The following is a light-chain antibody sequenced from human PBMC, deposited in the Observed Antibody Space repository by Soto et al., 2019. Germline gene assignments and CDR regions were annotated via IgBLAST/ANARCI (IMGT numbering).Light chain of an antibody. Sequence: EIQMTQSPASLSVSVDDRAILTCRASQGISNHFNWYQQKPGQSPKLLIFAASSLQSGVPSRFSGSRSGTDFTLTISSLEPEDSAVYFCHQHQSWPRTFGQGTILDIK. CDR1: QGISNH. CDR2: AAS. CDR3: HQHQSWPRT. V-gene: IGKV1-39*01. J-gene: IGKJ5*01.